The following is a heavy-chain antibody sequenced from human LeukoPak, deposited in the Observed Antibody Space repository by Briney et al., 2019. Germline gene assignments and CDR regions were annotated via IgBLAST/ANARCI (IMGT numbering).Heavy chain of an antibody. D-gene: IGHD2/OR15-2a*01. CDR1: GGSFSGYY. CDR2: INHSGST. CDR3: ANSGLLRDPFNY. V-gene: IGHV4-34*01. J-gene: IGHJ4*02. Sequence: SETLSLTCAVYGGSFSGYYWSWIRQPPGKGLEWIGEINHSGSTNYNPSLKSRVTISADTSKNQFSLKLDSVTAADTAVYYCANSGLLRDPFNYWGQGTLVTVSS.